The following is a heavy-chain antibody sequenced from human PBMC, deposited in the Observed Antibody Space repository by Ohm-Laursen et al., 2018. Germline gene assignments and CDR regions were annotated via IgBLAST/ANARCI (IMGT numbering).Heavy chain of an antibody. Sequence: RSLRLSCAASGFTFDDYAMHWVRQAPGKGLEWVSGISWNSGSIGYADSVKGRFTISRDNAKNSLYLQMNSLRAEDTALYYCAKGSGSGSYYKSPFDYWGQGTLVTVSS. V-gene: IGHV3-9*01. CDR1: GFTFDDYA. J-gene: IGHJ4*02. CDR3: AKGSGSGSYYKSPFDY. D-gene: IGHD3-10*01. CDR2: ISWNSGSI.